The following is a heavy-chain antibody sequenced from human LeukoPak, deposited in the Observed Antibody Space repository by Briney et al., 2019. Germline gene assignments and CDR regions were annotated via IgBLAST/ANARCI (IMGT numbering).Heavy chain of an antibody. V-gene: IGHV3-21*01. D-gene: IGHD3-10*02. CDR2: ISSSSSYI. CDR3: AELGITMIGGV. CDR1: GFTFSSYS. Sequence: GGSLRLSCAASGFTFSSYSMNWVRQAPGKGLEWASSISSSSSYIYYADSVKGRFTISRDNAKNSLYLQMNSLRAEDTAVYYCAELGITMIGGVWGKGTTVAVSS. J-gene: IGHJ6*04.